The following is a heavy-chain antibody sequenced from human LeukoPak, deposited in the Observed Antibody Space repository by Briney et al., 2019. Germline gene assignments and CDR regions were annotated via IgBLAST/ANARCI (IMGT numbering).Heavy chain of an antibody. CDR1: GFTFSTYE. CDR3: ARGDYYDSTGYYYVY. V-gene: IGHV3-48*03. J-gene: IGHJ4*02. Sequence: WGSLRLSCTTSGFTFSTYEMNWVRQAPGKGLEWVSYISSGGVTIYYADSVKGRFTISRDNAKNSLYLQMNSLRAEDTAVYYCARGDYYDSTGYYYVYWGQGTLVTVSS. CDR2: ISSGGVTI. D-gene: IGHD3-22*01.